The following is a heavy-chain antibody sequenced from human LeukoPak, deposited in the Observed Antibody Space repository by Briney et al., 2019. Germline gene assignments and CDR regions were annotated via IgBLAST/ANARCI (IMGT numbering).Heavy chain of an antibody. CDR1: GFTFSSYD. CDR3: ARDQSHGLLVRGGFDY. Sequence: GGSLRLSCAASGFTFSSYDMHWVRQAPGKGLEWVAVISYDGSNKYYADSVKGRFTISRDNSKNTLYLKMNSLRAEDTAVYYCARDQSHGLLVRGGFDYWGQGTLVTVSS. CDR2: ISYDGSNK. D-gene: IGHD3-10*01. V-gene: IGHV3-30*19. J-gene: IGHJ4*02.